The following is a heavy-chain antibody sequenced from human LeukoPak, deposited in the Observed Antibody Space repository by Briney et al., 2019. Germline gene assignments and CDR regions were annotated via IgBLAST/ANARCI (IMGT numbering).Heavy chain of an antibody. CDR2: INHSGST. J-gene: IGHJ6*03. CDR3: ARVQEWLGDYYYYYMDV. Sequence: SETLSLTCAVYGGSFSGYYWSWIRQPPGKGREWIGEINHSGSTNYNPSLKSRVTISVDTAKNQFSLKLSSVTAADTAVYYCARVQEWLGDYYYYYMDVWGKGSTVTVAS. D-gene: IGHD3-3*01. V-gene: IGHV4-34*01. CDR1: GGSFSGYY.